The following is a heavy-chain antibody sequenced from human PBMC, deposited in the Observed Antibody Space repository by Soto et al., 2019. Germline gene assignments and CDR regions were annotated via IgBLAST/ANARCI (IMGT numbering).Heavy chain of an antibody. J-gene: IGHJ5*02. CDR1: GGFLSESY. CDR3: VRIRYQLPSSVLWLDP. CDR2: INHVGGT. Sequence: SETLSLTCAVYGGFLSESYWTWIRQPPGKGLEWIGEINHVGGTNYNPSLKSRVTMSVDTSQNQFSLRLISVTAADTAMYFCVRIRYQLPSSVLWLDPWGQGTQVTVSS. D-gene: IGHD3-16*01. V-gene: IGHV4-34*01.